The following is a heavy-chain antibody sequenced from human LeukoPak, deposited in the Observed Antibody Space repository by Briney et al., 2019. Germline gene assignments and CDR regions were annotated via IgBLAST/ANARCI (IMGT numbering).Heavy chain of an antibody. V-gene: IGHV4-38-2*02. CDR2: IYHSGSA. D-gene: IGHD2-2*01. CDR1: GYSISSGYQ. J-gene: IGHJ5*02. Sequence: SETLSLTCGVSGYSISSGYQWAWIRQSPGKGLEWIGSIYHSGSAHYNPSLKSRVTISVETSKNQFSLNMYSVTAADTAVYYCARDPRWLTPDCTSTSCYENYSDPGGQGTLVTVSS. CDR3: ARDPRWLTPDCTSTSCYENYSDP.